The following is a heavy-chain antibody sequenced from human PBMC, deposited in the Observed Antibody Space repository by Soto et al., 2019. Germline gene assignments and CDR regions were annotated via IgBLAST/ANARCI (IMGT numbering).Heavy chain of an antibody. D-gene: IGHD6-13*01. J-gene: IGHJ4*02. Sequence: GGSLRLSCAASGFTLSSHWMHWVRQAPGKGLVWVARMNYDGSDRNYADSVKGRFTISRDDTTNTLFLQMNSLRAEDTAVYYCARIGSTWDHLDFWGQGALVT. CDR2: MNYDGSDR. V-gene: IGHV3-74*01. CDR1: GFTLSSHW. CDR3: ARIGSTWDHLDF.